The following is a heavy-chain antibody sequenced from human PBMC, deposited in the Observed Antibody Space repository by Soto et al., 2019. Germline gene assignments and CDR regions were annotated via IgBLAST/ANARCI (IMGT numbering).Heavy chain of an antibody. CDR2: THSCGSTS. D-gene: IGHD2-15*01. V-gene: IGHV3-74*01. J-gene: IGHJ6*03. Sequence: EVQLVESGGGLVQPGGSLRLSCAASGFTFSNYWMYWVRQASGKGLVWVSRTHSCGSTSSYADAVRGRFTSSRDNAKTTLYLRMNSLSAEDTAVYYCARGDCVGGSCYSLAGSFYYYMDVWGKGTTVTVFS. CDR3: ARGDCVGGSCYSLAGSFYYYMDV. CDR1: GFTFSNYW.